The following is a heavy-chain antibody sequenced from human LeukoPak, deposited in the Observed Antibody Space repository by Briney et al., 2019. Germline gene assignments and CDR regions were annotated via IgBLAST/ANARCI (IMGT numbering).Heavy chain of an antibody. V-gene: IGHV1-69*01. CDR1: GGTFSSYA. CDR2: IIPIFGTA. CDR3: ARDLEQLDYYYVDV. J-gene: IGHJ6*03. Sequence: ASVKVSCKASGGTFSSYAISWVRQAPGQGLEWMGGIIPIFGTANYAQKFQGRVTITADESTSTAYMELSSLRSEDTAVYYCARDLEQLDYYYVDVWGKGTTVTVSS. D-gene: IGHD3-3*01.